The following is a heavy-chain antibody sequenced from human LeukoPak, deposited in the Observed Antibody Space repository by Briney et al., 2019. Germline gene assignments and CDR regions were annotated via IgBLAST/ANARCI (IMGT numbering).Heavy chain of an antibody. CDR2: MNPNSGNT. V-gene: IGHV1-8*02. Sequence: ASVKVSCKASGYTFTGYYMHWVRQAPGQGLEWMGWMNPNSGNTGYAQKFQGRVTMTRNTSISTAYMELSSLRSEDTAVYYCARQRNYDFWSGYYSIDAFDIWGQGTMVTVSS. J-gene: IGHJ3*02. CDR3: ARQRNYDFWSGYYSIDAFDI. D-gene: IGHD3-3*01. CDR1: GYTFTGYY.